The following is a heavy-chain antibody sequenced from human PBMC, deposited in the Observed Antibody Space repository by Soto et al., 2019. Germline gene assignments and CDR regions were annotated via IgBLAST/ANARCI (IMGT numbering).Heavy chain of an antibody. CDR1: GFTFSSYW. Sequence: EVQLVASGGGLVQPGGSLRLSCAASGFTFSSYWMGWVRQAPGKGLEWVANISPDGSGTYYVDSMKGRFVISRDNAKNSLYLQVNSLTAEDTAVYYCARWIRGTPDSWGQGTLVTVSS. J-gene: IGHJ5*01. V-gene: IGHV3-7*04. D-gene: IGHD3-10*01. CDR2: ISPDGSGT. CDR3: ARWIRGTPDS.